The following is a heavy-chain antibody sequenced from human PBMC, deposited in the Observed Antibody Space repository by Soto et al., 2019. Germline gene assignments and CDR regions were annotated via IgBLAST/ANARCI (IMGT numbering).Heavy chain of an antibody. CDR1: GGSISSGGYY. D-gene: IGHD3-10*01. CDR2: IHHSGST. CDR3: VRGVLS. V-gene: IGHV4-31*03. J-gene: IGHJ1*01. Sequence: QVQLQESGPGLVKASQTLSLTCNVSGGSISSGGYYWTWIRQHPGKGLEWIGNIHHSGSTFYNPSRERRVSISVDTSKNQFSLKLSSVTAADTAVYFCVRGVLSWGQGTLVTVSS.